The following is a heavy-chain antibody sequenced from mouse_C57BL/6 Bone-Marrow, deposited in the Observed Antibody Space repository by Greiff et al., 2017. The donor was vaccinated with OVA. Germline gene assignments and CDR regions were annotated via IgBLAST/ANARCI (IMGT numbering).Heavy chain of an antibody. CDR2: IDPETGGT. J-gene: IGHJ4*01. CDR3: TRYSLYAMDY. V-gene: IGHV1-15*01. Sequence: QVQLQQSGAELVRPGASVTLSCKASGYTFTDYEMHWVKQTPVHGLEWIGAIDPETGGTAYNQKFKGKALLTADKSSSTAYMELRSLTAEDSAVYYCTRYSLYAMDYWGQGTSVTVSS. D-gene: IGHD6-1*01. CDR1: GYTFTDYE.